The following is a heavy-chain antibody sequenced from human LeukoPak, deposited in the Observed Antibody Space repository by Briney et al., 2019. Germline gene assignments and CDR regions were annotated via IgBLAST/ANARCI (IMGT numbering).Heavy chain of an antibody. Sequence: SETLSLTCTVSGGSISSSSYYWGWIRQPPGKGLEWIGSIYYSGSTYYNPSLKSRVTISVDTSKNQFSLKLSSVTAADTAVYYCARDRRYFDWLLSTPYYYYGMDVWGKGTTVTVSS. CDR1: GGSISSSSYY. CDR3: ARDRRYFDWLLSTPYYYYGMDV. CDR2: IYYSGST. V-gene: IGHV4-39*02. D-gene: IGHD3-9*01. J-gene: IGHJ6*04.